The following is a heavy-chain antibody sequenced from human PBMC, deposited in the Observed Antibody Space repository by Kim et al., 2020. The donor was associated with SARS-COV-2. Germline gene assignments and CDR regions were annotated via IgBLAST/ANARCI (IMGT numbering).Heavy chain of an antibody. V-gene: IGHV3-43*02. CDR2: ISADGRDS. J-gene: IGHJ4*02. CDR1: GFTFADSD. Sequence: GGSLRLSCAASGFTFADSDMHWVRQVPGKGLEWVSLISADGRDSYYADSLRGRFSISRDNSKNSLYLQINSLRPEDTAFYYCAKVYHESWSFCFWGQGTLVTVSS. CDR3: AKVYHESWSFCF. D-gene: IGHD3-3*01.